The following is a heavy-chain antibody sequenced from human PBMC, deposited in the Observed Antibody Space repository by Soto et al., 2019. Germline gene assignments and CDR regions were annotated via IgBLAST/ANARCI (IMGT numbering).Heavy chain of an antibody. Sequence: PGGSLELSCAASGFTFNSYWMHWVRQAPGKGLVWVANINNDGSEKYYVDSVKGRFTISRDNAKNSLYLQMNSLRAEDTAVYYCARGRDYSDYWGQGTLVTVSS. CDR3: ARGRDYSDY. CDR2: INNDGSEK. V-gene: IGHV3-7*01. J-gene: IGHJ4*02. CDR1: GFTFNSYW.